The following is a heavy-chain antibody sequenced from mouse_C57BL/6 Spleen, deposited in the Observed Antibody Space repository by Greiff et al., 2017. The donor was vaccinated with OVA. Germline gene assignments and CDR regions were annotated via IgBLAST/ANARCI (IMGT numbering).Heavy chain of an antibody. CDR1: GFTFSDYG. V-gene: IGHV5-17*01. CDR2: ISSGSSTI. Sequence: EVKLQESGGGFVKPGGSLKLSCAASGFTFSDYGMHWVRQAPEKGLEWVAYISSGSSTIYYADTVKGRFTISRDNAKNTLFLQMTSLRSEDTAMDYCARRGYALDYWGQGTSVTVSS. J-gene: IGHJ4*01. CDR3: ARRGYALDY.